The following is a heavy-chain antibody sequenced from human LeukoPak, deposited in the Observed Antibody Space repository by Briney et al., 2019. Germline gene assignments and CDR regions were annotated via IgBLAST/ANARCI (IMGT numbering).Heavy chain of an antibody. V-gene: IGHV3-66*01. CDR1: GLTVSSNC. D-gene: IGHD6-25*01. CDR3: ASDVGYKFDY. CDR2: IYSGGST. Sequence: GGSLRLSCAASGLTVSSNCMSWVRQAPGKGLEWVSVIYSGGSTYYADSVKGRFTISRDNSKNTLYLQMNSLRAEDTAVYYCASDVGYKFDYWGQGTLVTFSS. J-gene: IGHJ4*02.